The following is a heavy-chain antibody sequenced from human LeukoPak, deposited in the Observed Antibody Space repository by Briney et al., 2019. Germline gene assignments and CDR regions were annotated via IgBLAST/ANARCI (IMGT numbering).Heavy chain of an antibody. Sequence: GGSLRLSCAASGFTFSSYGMHWVPQAPGKGLEWVAFIRYDGSNKYYADSVKGRFTISRDNSKNTLYLQMNSLRAEDTAVYYCAKGYDFWNGSYYYMDVWGKGTTVTVSS. J-gene: IGHJ6*03. CDR2: IRYDGSNK. CDR1: GFTFSSYG. D-gene: IGHD3-3*01. V-gene: IGHV3-30*02. CDR3: AKGYDFWNGSYYYMDV.